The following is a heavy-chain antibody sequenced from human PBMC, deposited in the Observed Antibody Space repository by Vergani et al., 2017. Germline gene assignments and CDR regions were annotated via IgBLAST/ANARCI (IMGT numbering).Heavy chain of an antibody. CDR3: ARDRGDGYNKAYYYYYGMDV. D-gene: IGHD5-24*01. Sequence: EVQLVESGGGLVQPGGSLRLSCAASGFTVSSNYMTWVRQAPGKGLEWVAMIYSGGGTNYADSVKGRFTVSRDTSENTLYLQMNSLRAEDAAVYYCARDRGDGYNKAYYYYYGMDVWGQGTTVTVSS. CDR2: IYSGGGT. CDR1: GFTVSSNY. V-gene: IGHV3-66*01. J-gene: IGHJ6*02.